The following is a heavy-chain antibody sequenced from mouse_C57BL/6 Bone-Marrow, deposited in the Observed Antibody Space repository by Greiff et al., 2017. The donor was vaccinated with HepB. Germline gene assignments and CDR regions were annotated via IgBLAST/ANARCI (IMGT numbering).Heavy chain of an antibody. V-gene: IGHV1-82*01. J-gene: IGHJ4*01. D-gene: IGHD1-1*01. CDR3: AKGGSITTVVNYAMDY. CDR1: GYAFSSSW. CDR2: IYPGDGDT. Sequence: QVQLQQSGPELVKPGASVKISCKASGYAFSSSWMNWVKQRPGKGLEWIGRIYPGDGDTNYNGKFKGKATLTADKSSSTAYMQLSSLTSEDSAVYFCAKGGSITTVVNYAMDYWGQGTSVTVSS.